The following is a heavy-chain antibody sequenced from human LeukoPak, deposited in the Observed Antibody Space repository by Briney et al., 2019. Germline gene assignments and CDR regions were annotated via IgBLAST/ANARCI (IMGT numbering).Heavy chain of an antibody. CDR3: AVGLAGTFVDY. V-gene: IGHV1-18*04. CDR2: ISAYNGNT. J-gene: IGHJ4*02. Sequence: GASVKVSCKASGYTFTSYGISWVQQAPGPALEWMGWISAYNGNTNYAQKLQGRVTMTTDTSTSTAYMELRSLRSDDTAVYYCAVGLAGTFVDYWGQGTLVTVSS. CDR1: GYTFTSYG. D-gene: IGHD6-13*01.